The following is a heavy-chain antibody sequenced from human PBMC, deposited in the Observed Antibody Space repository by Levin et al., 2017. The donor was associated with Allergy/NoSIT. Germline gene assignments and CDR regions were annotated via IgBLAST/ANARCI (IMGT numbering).Heavy chain of an antibody. CDR3: IRGYSGYYAEYFYH. CDR1: GFIFRDYA. CDR2: IRNKEYGEKT. D-gene: IGHD3-22*01. V-gene: IGHV3-49*04. Sequence: GGSRRLSCTVSGFIFRDYAISWVRQAPGKGLEWVAFIRNKEYGEKTQYAASVQGRFTISRDDSTGIAYLQMNSLTIEDTAVYYCIRGYSGYYAEYFYHWGQGTVVTVSS. J-gene: IGHJ1*01.